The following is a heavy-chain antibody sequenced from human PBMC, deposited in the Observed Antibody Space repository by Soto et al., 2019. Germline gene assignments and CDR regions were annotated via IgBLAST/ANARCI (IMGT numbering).Heavy chain of an antibody. Sequence: ASVKVSCKASVGTFSSYAISWVRQAPGQGLEWMGGIIPIFGTANYAQKFQGRVTITADESTSTAYMELSSLRSEDTAVYYCARDQRVTIFGVAHYYYYYGMDVWGQGTTVTSP. CDR1: VGTFSSYA. CDR2: IIPIFGTA. J-gene: IGHJ6*02. CDR3: ARDQRVTIFGVAHYYYYYGMDV. V-gene: IGHV1-69*13. D-gene: IGHD3-3*01.